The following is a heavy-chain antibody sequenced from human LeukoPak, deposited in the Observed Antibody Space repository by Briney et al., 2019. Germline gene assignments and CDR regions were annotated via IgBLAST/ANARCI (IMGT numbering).Heavy chain of an antibody. Sequence: NPSETLSLTCTVSGGSISSGDYYWSWVRQPPGKGLEWIGYIYYSGSTYYNPSLKSRVTISVDTSKNQFSLKLSSVTAADTAVYYCARAPLYCSGGSCKMGARFDYWGQGTLVTVSS. V-gene: IGHV4-30-4*01. CDR1: GGSISSGDYY. CDR3: ARAPLYCSGGSCKMGARFDY. D-gene: IGHD2-15*01. CDR2: IYYSGST. J-gene: IGHJ4*02.